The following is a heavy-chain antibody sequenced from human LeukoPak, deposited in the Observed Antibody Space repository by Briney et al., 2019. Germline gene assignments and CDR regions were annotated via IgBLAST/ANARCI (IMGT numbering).Heavy chain of an antibody. V-gene: IGHV4-59*01. D-gene: IGHD3-3*01. Sequence: SETLSLTCTVSGGSISSYYWSWIRQPPGKGLEWIGYIYYSGSTNYNPSLKSRVTISVDTSKNQFSLKQSSVTAADTAVYYCARDRTYYDFWSGYGDAFDIWGQGTMVTVSS. CDR1: GGSISSYY. J-gene: IGHJ3*02. CDR3: ARDRTYYDFWSGYGDAFDI. CDR2: IYYSGST.